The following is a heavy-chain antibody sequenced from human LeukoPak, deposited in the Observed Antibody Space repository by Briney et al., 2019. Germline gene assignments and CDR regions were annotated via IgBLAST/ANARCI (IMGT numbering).Heavy chain of an antibody. J-gene: IGHJ3*02. V-gene: IGHV1-18*01. D-gene: IGHD3-10*01. CDR2: ISAYNGNT. Sequence: ASVKVSCKASGYTFTSYGISWVRQAPGQGLEWMGWISAYNGNTNYAQKLQGRVTMTTDTSTSTAYMELRSLRSDDTAVYYCARDVDRKLVRMVFDIWGQGTMVTVSS. CDR1: GYTFTSYG. CDR3: ARDVDRKLVRMVFDI.